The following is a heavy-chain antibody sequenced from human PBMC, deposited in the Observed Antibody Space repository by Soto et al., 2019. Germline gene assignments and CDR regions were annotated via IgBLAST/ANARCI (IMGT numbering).Heavy chain of an antibody. V-gene: IGHV3-30*18. CDR1: GFTFSSYG. CDR3: AKDRARPYYDFWSGSIDFDY. Sequence: AGGSLRLSCAASGFTFSSYGMHWVRQAPGKGLEWVAVISYDGSNKYYADSVKGRFTISRDNSKNTLYLQMNSLRAEDTAVYYCAKDRARPYYDFWSGSIDFDYWGQGTLVTVSS. CDR2: ISYDGSNK. D-gene: IGHD3-3*01. J-gene: IGHJ4*02.